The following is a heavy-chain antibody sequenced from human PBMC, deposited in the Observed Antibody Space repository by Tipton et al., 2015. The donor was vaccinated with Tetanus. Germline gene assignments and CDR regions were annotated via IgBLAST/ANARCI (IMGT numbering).Heavy chain of an antibody. Sequence: SLRLSCAASGFPFSAYNMNWVRQAPGKGLEWVSSISGISTYINYADSVKGRLTISRDNAENSLYLEITNLTAEDTAIYYCARKGTAIPIDYWGQGTLVTVSS. J-gene: IGHJ4*02. V-gene: IGHV3-21*01. CDR1: GFPFSAYN. CDR3: ARKGTAIPIDY. CDR2: ISGISTYI. D-gene: IGHD2-21*02.